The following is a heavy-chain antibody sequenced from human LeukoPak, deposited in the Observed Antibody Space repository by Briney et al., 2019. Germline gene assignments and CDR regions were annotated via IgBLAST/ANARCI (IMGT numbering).Heavy chain of an antibody. CDR1: EGTFNSYL. J-gene: IGHJ3*02. Sequence: SVKVSCKASEGTFNSYLITWVRQAPGQGLEWMGGVIPIFGTVNYAQKLQGRVTITTDESTSTAYMELSSLRSEDTAVYYCATDMVRGVIISAFDIWGQGTMVTVSS. CDR2: VIPIFGTV. CDR3: ATDMVRGVIISAFDI. D-gene: IGHD3-10*01. V-gene: IGHV1-69*05.